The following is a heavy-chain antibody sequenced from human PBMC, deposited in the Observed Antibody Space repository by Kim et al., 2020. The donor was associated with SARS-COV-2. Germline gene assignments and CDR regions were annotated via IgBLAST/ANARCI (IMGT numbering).Heavy chain of an antibody. J-gene: IGHJ4*02. V-gene: IGHV3-72*01. CDR2: TRNKANSYTT. CDR1: GFTFSDHY. D-gene: IGHD5-18*01. CDR3: AREAAMGLDY. Sequence: GVSLRLSCAASGFTFSDHYMDWVRQAPGKGLEWVGRTRNKANSYTTEYAASVKGRFTISRDDSKNSLYLQMNSLKTEDTAVYYCAREAAMGLDYWGQGTLVTVSS.